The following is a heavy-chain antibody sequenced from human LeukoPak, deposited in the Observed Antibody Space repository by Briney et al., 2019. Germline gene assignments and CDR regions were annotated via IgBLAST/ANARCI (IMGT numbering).Heavy chain of an antibody. J-gene: IGHJ5*02. CDR3: ARAREDPYMIVVVISFDP. CDR1: GYTFTGYY. CDR2: INPNSGGT. Sequence: ASVKVSCKASGYTFTGYYMHWVRQAPGQGLEWMGWINPNSGGTNYAQKFQGRVTMTRDTSISTAYMELSRLRSDDTAVYYCARAREDPYMIVVVISFDPWGQGTLVTVSS. D-gene: IGHD3-22*01. V-gene: IGHV1-2*02.